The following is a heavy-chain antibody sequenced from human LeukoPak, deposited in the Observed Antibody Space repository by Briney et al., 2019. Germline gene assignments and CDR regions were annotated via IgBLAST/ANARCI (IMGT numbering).Heavy chain of an antibody. CDR3: ARGPPDRRQLALDY. D-gene: IGHD6-6*01. J-gene: IGHJ4*02. CDR1: GGTFSSYA. Sequence: ASVKVSCKASGGTFSSYAISWVRQAPGQGLEWTGRIIPILGIANYAQKFQGRVTITADKSTSTAYMELSSLRSEDTAVYYCARGPPDRRQLALDYWGQGTLVTVSS. CDR2: IIPILGIA. V-gene: IGHV1-69*04.